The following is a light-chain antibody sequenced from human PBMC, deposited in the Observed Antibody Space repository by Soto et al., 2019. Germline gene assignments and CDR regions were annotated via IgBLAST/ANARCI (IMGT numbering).Light chain of an antibody. CDR3: ISHAGSNNLGV. CDR1: SSDIGGYNY. CDR2: EVT. V-gene: IGLV2-8*01. J-gene: IGLJ2*01. Sequence: QSALTQPPSASGSPGQSVTISCTGTSSDIGGYNYVSWYQQHPGKAPKLMIYEVTKRPSGVPDRFSGSKSGNTASLTVSGLQDEDEADYYCISHAGSNNLGVFGGGTKLTVL.